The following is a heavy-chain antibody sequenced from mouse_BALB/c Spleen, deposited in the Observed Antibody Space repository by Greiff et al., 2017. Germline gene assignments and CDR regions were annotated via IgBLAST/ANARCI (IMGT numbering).Heavy chain of an antibody. D-gene: IGHD4-1*01. CDR3: TRERTGTWLDY. CDR2: IYPSDSYT. V-gene: IGHV1-69*02. J-gene: IGHJ2*01. CDR1: GYTFTSYW. Sequence: QVQLQQPGAELVRPGASVKLSCKASGYTFTSYWINWVKQRPGQGLEWIGNIYPSDSYTNYNQKFKDKATLTVDKSSSTAYMQLSSPTSEDSAVYYYTRERTGTWLDYWGQGTTLTVSS.